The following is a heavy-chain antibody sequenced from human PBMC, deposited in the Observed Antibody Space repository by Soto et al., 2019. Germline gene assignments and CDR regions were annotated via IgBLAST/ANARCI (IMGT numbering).Heavy chain of an antibody. CDR2: ISGSDGKT. V-gene: IGHV3-23*01. D-gene: IGHD3-3*01. J-gene: IGHJ4*02. CDR1: GFSFGSYA. CDR3: ARWSYLDY. Sequence: GGSLRLSCAASGFSFGSYALSWVRQAPGKGLEWVSTISGSDGKTFYADSVKGRFSISRDTSQSTLYLQMNSLRADDTAMYYCARWSYLDYWGQGTRVTVYS.